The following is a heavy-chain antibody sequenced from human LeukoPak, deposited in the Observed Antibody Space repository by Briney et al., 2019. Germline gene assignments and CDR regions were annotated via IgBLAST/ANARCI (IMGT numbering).Heavy chain of an antibody. J-gene: IGHJ3*02. D-gene: IGHD3-10*01. CDR1: GYTFTGYY. Sequence: ASVKVSCKASGYTFTGYYMHWVRQAPGLGLEWMGWINPNSGGTNYAQKFQGRVTMTRDTSISTAYMELSRLRSDDTAVYYCARASMVRGVIDAFDIWGQGTMVTVSS. CDR3: ARASMVRGVIDAFDI. V-gene: IGHV1-2*02. CDR2: INPNSGGT.